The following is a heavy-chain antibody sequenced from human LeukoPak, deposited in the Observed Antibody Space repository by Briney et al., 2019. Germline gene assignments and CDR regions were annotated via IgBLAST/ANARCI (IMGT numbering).Heavy chain of an antibody. D-gene: IGHD3-10*02. V-gene: IGHV3-15*01. CDR2: IKSKTDGGTT. CDR1: GFTFSHAW. CDR3: AELGITMIGGV. Sequence: PGGSLRLSCVASGFTFSHAWMSWVRQAPGKGLEWVGRIKSKTDGGTTDYAAPVKGRFTISRDDSKNTVYLQMNSLRAEDTAVYYCAELGITMIGGVWGKGTTVTISS. J-gene: IGHJ6*04.